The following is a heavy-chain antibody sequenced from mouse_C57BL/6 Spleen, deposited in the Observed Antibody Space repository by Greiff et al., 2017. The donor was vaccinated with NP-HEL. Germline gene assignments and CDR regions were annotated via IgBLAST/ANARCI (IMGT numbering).Heavy chain of an antibody. Sequence: QVQLQQSGAELVRPGASVTLSCKASGYTFTDYEMHWVKQTPVHGLEWIGAIDPETGGTAYNQKFKGKAILTADKSSSTAYMELRSLTSEDSAVYYCTRWYRYYAMDYWGQGTSVTVSS. V-gene: IGHV1-15*01. D-gene: IGHD1-1*02. J-gene: IGHJ4*01. CDR2: IDPETGGT. CDR1: GYTFTDYE. CDR3: TRWYRYYAMDY.